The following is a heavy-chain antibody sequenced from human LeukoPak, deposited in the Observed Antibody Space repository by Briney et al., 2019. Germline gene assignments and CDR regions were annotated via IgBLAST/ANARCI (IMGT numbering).Heavy chain of an antibody. CDR1: GGSFSGYY. V-gene: IGHV4-34*01. CDR2: INHSGST. Sequence: PSETLSLTCAVYGGSFSGYYWSWIRQPPGKGLEWTGEINHSGSTNYNPSLKSRVTISVDTSKNQFSLKLSSVTAADTAVYYCARGRGYSYGYSDYWGQGTLVTVSS. D-gene: IGHD5-18*01. J-gene: IGHJ4*02. CDR3: ARGRGYSYGYSDY.